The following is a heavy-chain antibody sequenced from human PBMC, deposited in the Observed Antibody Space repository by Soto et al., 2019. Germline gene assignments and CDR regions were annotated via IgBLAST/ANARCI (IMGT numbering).Heavy chain of an antibody. V-gene: IGHV1-18*01. CDR2: ISASSGDT. Sequence: QVQLVQSGAEVKEPGASVRVSCKASGYTFSSYGFSWVRQAPGQGLEWVAWISASSGDTNTAQECQGRVRLTTNKSTSTGYMELRSLTSGDTAIYYFAREIRDRCGGPSSICFDYWGQGTLGTVSS. J-gene: IGHJ4*02. CDR1: GYTFSSYG. CDR3: AREIRDRCGGPSSICFDY. D-gene: IGHD6-13*01.